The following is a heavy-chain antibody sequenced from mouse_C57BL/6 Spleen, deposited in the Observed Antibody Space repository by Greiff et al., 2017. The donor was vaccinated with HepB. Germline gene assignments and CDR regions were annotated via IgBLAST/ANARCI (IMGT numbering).Heavy chain of an antibody. J-gene: IGHJ1*03. CDR3: TRESYYSNSGYFDV. CDR2: ISSGGDYI. D-gene: IGHD2-5*01. V-gene: IGHV5-9-1*02. CDR1: GFTFSSYA. Sequence: DVMLVESGEGLVKPGGSLKLSCAASGFTFSSYAMSWVRQTPEKRLEWVAYISSGGDYIYYADTVKGRFTISRDNARNTLYLQMSSLKSEDTAMYYCTRESYYSNSGYFDVWGTGTTVTVSS.